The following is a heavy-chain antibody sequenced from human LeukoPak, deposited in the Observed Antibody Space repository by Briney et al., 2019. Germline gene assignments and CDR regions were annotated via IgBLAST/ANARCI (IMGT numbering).Heavy chain of an antibody. D-gene: IGHD3-16*01. CDR1: GGSFSGYY. V-gene: IGHV4-34*01. J-gene: IGHJ4*02. CDR2: INHSGST. CDR3: ARGQYYVRRYYFDY. Sequence: PSETLSLPCAVYGGSFSGYYWSWIRQPPGKGLEWIGEINHSGSTNYNPSLKSRVTISVDTPKNQFSLKLSSVTAADTAVYYCARGQYYVRRYYFDYWGQGTLVTVSS.